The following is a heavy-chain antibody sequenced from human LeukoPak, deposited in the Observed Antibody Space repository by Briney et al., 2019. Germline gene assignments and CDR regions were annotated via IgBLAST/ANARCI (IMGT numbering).Heavy chain of an antibody. CDR2: IKQDGSEK. J-gene: IGHJ4*02. V-gene: IGHV3-7*01. CDR1: GFTFSNYW. D-gene: IGHD3-22*01. Sequence: PGGSLRLSCAASGFTFSNYWMSWVRQAPGKGLEWVANIKQDGSEKYYVDSVKGRFTISRDNAKNSLYLQMNSLRVEDTAVYYCARDYSPPHYFDSSGYFDSWGQGTLVTVSS. CDR3: ARDYSPPHYFDSSGYFDS.